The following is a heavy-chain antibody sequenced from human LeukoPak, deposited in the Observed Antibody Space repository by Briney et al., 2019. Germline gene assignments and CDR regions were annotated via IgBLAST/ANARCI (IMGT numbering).Heavy chain of an antibody. CDR1: GGSISSYY. CDR2: IYYSGST. V-gene: IGHV4-59*01. CDR3: ARGGYFEWLLPFDY. D-gene: IGHD3-9*01. Sequence: PSETLSLTCTVSGGSISSYYWSWIRQPPGKELEWIEYIYYSGSTNYNPSLKSRVTISVDTSKNQFSLKLSSVTAADTAVYYCARGGYFEWLLPFDYWGQGTLVTVSS. J-gene: IGHJ4*02.